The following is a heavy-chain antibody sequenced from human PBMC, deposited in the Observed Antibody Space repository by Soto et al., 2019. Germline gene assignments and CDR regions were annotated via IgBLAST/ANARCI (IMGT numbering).Heavy chain of an antibody. CDR3: ARRSSSWSPFDY. CDR1: GGSFSGYY. J-gene: IGHJ4*02. CDR2: INHSGST. V-gene: IGHV4-34*01. Sequence: SETLSLTCAVYGGSFSGYYWSWIRQPPGKGLEWIGEINHSGSTNYNPSLKSRVTISVDTSKNQFSLKLSSVTAADTAVYYCARRSSSWSPFDYWGQGTLVTLSS. D-gene: IGHD6-13*01.